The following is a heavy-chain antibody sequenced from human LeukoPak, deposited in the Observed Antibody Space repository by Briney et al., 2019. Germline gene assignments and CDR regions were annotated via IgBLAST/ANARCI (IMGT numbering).Heavy chain of an antibody. V-gene: IGHV3-30*18. J-gene: IGHJ4*02. CDR1: GFTFSSYG. D-gene: IGHD3-10*01. CDR3: AKDFPYYGSGTTHIDY. CDR2: ISYDGSNK. Sequence: PGRSLRLSCAASGFTFSSYGMHWVRQAPGKRLEWVAVISYDGSNKYYADSVKGRFTISRDNSKNTLYLQMNSLRAEDTAVYYCAKDFPYYGSGTTHIDYWGQGTLVTVSS.